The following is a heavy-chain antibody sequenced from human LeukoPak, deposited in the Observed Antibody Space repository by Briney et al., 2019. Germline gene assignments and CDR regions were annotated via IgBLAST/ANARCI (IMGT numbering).Heavy chain of an antibody. D-gene: IGHD1-26*01. CDR1: GFTLRSYW. J-gene: IGHJ4*02. Sequence: GGSLRLSCAASGFTLRSYWMQWVRQAPGKGLVWVSRINTDGSSTTYAHSVKGRFTISKDNDKNTLYLQMNSLRAEDTAVYYCATQASVGYWGQGTLVTVSS. V-gene: IGHV3-74*01. CDR3: ATQASVGY. CDR2: INTDGSST.